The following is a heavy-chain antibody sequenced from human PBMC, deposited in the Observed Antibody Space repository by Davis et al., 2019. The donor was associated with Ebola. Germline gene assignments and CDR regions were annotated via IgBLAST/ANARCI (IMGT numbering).Heavy chain of an antibody. CDR3: ARAPYYYDSSGYYWDYYYYGMDV. D-gene: IGHD3-22*01. CDR2: ISSSGSTI. Sequence: GESLKISCAASGFTFSSYEMNWLHQAPGKGLEWVSYISSSGSTIYYEDSVKGRFTISRDNAKNSLYLQMNRLRAEDTAVYYCARAPYYYDSSGYYWDYYYYGMDVWGQGTTVTVSS. V-gene: IGHV3-48*03. CDR1: GFTFSSYE. J-gene: IGHJ6*02.